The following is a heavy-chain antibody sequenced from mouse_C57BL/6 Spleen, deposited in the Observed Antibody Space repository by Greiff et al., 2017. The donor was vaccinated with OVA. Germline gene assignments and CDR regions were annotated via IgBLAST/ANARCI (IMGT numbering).Heavy chain of an antibody. J-gene: IGHJ2*01. Sequence: EVQLQESGPGLVKPSQSLSLTCSVTGYSITSGYYWNWIRQFPGNKLEWMGYISYDGSNNYNPSLKNRISITRDTSKNQFFLKLNSVTTEDTATYYCARERGDYYGSGYYFDYWGQGTTLTVSS. CDR3: ARERGDYYGSGYYFDY. CDR2: ISYDGSN. CDR1: GYSITSGYY. D-gene: IGHD1-1*01. V-gene: IGHV3-6*01.